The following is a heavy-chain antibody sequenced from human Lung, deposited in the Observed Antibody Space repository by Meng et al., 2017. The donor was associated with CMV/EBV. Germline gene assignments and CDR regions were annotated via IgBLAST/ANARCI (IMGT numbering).Heavy chain of an antibody. V-gene: IGHV3-48*03. D-gene: IGHD3-3*01. J-gene: IGHJ6*02. CDR3: ARDTTYYDFWSGYYTGVSSGGGMDV. CDR2: ISSSGSTI. CDR1: GFTFSSYE. Sequence: GGSXRLXCAASGFTFSSYEMNWVRQAPGKGLEWVSYISSSGSTIYYADSVKGRFTISRDNAKNSLYLQMNSLRAEDTAVYYCARDTTYYDFWSGYYTGVSSGGGMDVWXQGTXVTVSS.